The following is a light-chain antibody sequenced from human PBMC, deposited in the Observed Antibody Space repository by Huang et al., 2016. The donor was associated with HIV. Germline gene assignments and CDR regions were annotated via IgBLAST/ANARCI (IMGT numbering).Light chain of an antibody. CDR1: QGIGNR. V-gene: IGKV3-15*01. Sequence: ERVLTQSPDTLSVSPGERATLSFRTSQGIGNRLAWYQLKPGQAPRLLIYEASTRASEIPARFSGGGSEIDFTLTISGLQSEDSAVYYCQQYHEWPRTFVQGTKVEIK. CDR3: QQYHEWPRT. CDR2: EAS. J-gene: IGKJ2*01.